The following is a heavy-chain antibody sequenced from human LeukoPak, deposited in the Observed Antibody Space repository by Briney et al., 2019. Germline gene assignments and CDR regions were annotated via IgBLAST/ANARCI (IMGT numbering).Heavy chain of an antibody. Sequence: PGGSLRLSCAASGFTFSSYSMNWVRQAPGKGLEWVSSISSSSSYIYYADSVKGRFTISRDNAKNSLYLQMNSLRAEDTAVYYCARVPTRYYYDSSGPRVDWGQGTLVTVSS. J-gene: IGHJ4*02. CDR3: ARVPTRYYYDSSGPRVD. D-gene: IGHD3-22*01. V-gene: IGHV3-21*01. CDR2: ISSSSSYI. CDR1: GFTFSSYS.